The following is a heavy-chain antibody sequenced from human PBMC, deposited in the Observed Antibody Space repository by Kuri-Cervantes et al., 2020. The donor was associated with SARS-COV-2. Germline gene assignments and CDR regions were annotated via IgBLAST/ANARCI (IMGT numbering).Heavy chain of an antibody. CDR3: ARAAGEAITIFGVVILGAFDI. CDR1: GFTFSSYA. J-gene: IGHJ3*02. CDR2: ISYDGSNK. V-gene: IGHV3-30-3*01. Sequence: LSLTCAASGFTFSSYAMHWVRQAPGKGLEWVAVISYDGSNKYYADSVKGRFTISRDNSKNTLYLQMNSLRAEDTAVYYCARAAGEAITIFGVVILGAFDIWGQGTMVTVSS. D-gene: IGHD3-3*01.